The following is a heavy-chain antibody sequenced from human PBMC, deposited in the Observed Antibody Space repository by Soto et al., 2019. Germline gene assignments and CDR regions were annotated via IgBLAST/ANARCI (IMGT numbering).Heavy chain of an antibody. D-gene: IGHD6-13*01. J-gene: IGHJ4*02. Sequence: PGGSLRLSCAASGFTFNDAYWSWVRQAPGKALEWIGGIKSDTGGGSNQSAARGKDRLTISTDESIHLMLLHVNSLKTEVTAIYSCTTDISFSVAGRLYWGRGALVTVSS. V-gene: IGHV3-15*01. CDR3: TTDISFSVAGRLY. CDR1: GFTFNDAY. CDR2: IKSDTGGGSN.